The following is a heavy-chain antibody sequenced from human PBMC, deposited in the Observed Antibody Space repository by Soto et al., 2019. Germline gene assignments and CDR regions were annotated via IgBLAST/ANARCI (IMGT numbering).Heavy chain of an antibody. CDR2: IIPIFGTA. J-gene: IGHJ4*02. D-gene: IGHD5-18*01. CDR3: AREAGNTAMVTARNYFHX. Sequence: ASVKVSCKASGGTFSSYAISWVRQAPGQGLEWMGGIIPIFGTANYAQKFQGRVKITADESTSTAYMELSSLRSEDTAVYYCAREAGNTAMVTARNYFHXWGQGTLVTVSX. CDR1: GGTFSSYA. V-gene: IGHV1-69*13.